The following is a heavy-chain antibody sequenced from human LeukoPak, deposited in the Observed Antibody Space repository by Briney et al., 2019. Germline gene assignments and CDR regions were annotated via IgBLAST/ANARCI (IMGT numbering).Heavy chain of an antibody. J-gene: IGHJ4*02. CDR3: AREWYRSGDKTFDY. D-gene: IGHD6-19*01. CDR2: IIPIFGTA. Sequence: GASVKVSCKASGYTFTGYYMHWVRQAPGQGLEWMGGIIPIFGTANYAQKFQGRVTITADKSTSTAYMELSSMRSEDTAVYYCAREWYRSGDKTFDYWGQGTLVTVSS. CDR1: GYTFTGYY. V-gene: IGHV1-69*06.